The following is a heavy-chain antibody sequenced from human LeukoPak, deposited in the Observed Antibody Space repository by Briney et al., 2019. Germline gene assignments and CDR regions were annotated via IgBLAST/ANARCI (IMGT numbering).Heavy chain of an antibody. J-gene: IGHJ4*02. CDR3: ARVHYYDSSGYLFDY. CDR2: IYYSGST. V-gene: IGHV4-59*01. D-gene: IGHD3-22*01. Sequence: SETLSLTCTVSGGSISSYYWSWIRQPPGKGLEWIGYIYYSGSTNYNPSLKSRVTISVDTSKNQFSLKLSSVTAADTAVYYCARVHYYDSSGYLFDYWGQGTLVTVSS. CDR1: GGSISSYY.